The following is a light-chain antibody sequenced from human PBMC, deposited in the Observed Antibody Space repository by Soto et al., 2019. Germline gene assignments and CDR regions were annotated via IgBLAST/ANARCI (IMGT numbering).Light chain of an antibody. CDR2: DVS. V-gene: IGLV2-14*01. CDR1: SNDVGGYNY. CDR3: SSYTSSSAYVL. Sequence: QSVLTQPASVSGSPGQSITISCTGTSNDVGGYNYVSWYQQHPGKAPKLMIYDVSNRPSGVSNRFSGFKSGNTASLTISGLQAEDEADYYCSSYTSSSAYVLFGGGTQLTVL. J-gene: IGLJ3*02.